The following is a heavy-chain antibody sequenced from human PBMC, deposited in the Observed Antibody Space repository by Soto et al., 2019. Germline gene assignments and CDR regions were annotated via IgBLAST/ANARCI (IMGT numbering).Heavy chain of an antibody. CDR1: GYSFTSYW. Sequence: GESLKISCKGSGYSFTSYWIGWVRQMPGKGLEWMGIIYPGDSDTRYSPSFQGQVTISADKSISTAYLQWSSLKASDTGMYYCARGRPNDLEYSSSSDPFYFDYWGQGTLVTVSS. D-gene: IGHD6-6*01. CDR2: IYPGDSDT. J-gene: IGHJ4*02. CDR3: ARGRPNDLEYSSSSDPFYFDY. V-gene: IGHV5-51*01.